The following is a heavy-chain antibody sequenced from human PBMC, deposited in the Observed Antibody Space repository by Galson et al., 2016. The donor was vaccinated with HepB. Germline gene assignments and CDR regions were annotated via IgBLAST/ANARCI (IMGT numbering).Heavy chain of an antibody. CDR2: VYYSGNT. V-gene: IGHV4-39*01. D-gene: IGHD2-15*01. CDR3: AGTKDIVLVVATT. Sequence: SETLSLTCTVSGDSISHSDYYWGWIRQPPGKGLEWIASVYYSGNTYYNPSLQSRVTISVDTSKSQFSLNLSSVTAADTAVYYCAGTKDIVLVVATTWGQGTLVTVSS. J-gene: IGHJ4*02. CDR1: GDSISHSDYY.